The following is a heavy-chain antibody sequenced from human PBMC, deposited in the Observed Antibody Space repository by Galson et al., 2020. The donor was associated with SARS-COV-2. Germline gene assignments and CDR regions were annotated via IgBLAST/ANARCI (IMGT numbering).Heavy chain of an antibody. CDR2: VYSAGST. Sequence: GGSLRLSCAASGFTVSTKYMSWVRQAPGKGLEWVSVVYSAGSTYYADSVKGRFTISRDNSKNTVYLQMNSLRTEDTALYYCARGWLLLRDGFDMWGQGTMVTVSS. D-gene: IGHD3-22*01. CDR3: ARGWLLLRDGFDM. V-gene: IGHV3-66*02. J-gene: IGHJ3*02. CDR1: GFTVSTKY.